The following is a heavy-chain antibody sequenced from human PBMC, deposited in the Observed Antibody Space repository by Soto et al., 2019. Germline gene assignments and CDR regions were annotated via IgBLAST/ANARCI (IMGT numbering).Heavy chain of an antibody. J-gene: IGHJ4*01. Sequence: ASVKVSCKASGYTFTGYYMHWVRQAPGQGLEWMGWINPNSGGTNYAQKFQGWVTMTRDTSISTAYMELSRLRSDDTAVYYCARGGLAVAAYPLDYWGQEPWSPSPQ. D-gene: IGHD6-19*01. V-gene: IGHV1-2*04. CDR3: ARGGLAVAAYPLDY. CDR1: GYTFTGYY. CDR2: INPNSGGT.